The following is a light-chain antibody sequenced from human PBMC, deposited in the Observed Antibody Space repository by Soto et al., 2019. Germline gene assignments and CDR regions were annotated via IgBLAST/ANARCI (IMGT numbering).Light chain of an antibody. CDR2: KAS. J-gene: IGKJ2*01. CDR1: QSISSW. V-gene: IGKV1-5*03. CDR3: QQYNSNSPYT. Sequence: DIQMTQSPSTLSSSVGDRVTITCRASQSISSWLAWYQQKQGKAPKLLIYKASSLESGVPSRFSGSGSGTEFTLTISSLQPDDFATYYCQQYNSNSPYTFGQGTKLEIK.